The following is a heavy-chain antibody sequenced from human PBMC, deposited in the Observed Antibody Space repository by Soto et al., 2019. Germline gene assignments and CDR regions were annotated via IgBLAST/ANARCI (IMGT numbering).Heavy chain of an antibody. D-gene: IGHD1-7*01. CDR2: TYYRSRWYN. CDR3: AGTTSHQWYYMDV. V-gene: IGHV6-1*01. J-gene: IGHJ6*03. CDR1: GDSVSSSSAA. Sequence: SQTLSLTCVISGDSVSSSSAAWNWIRLSPSRGLEWLARTYYRSRWYNDYAVSVRSRITVNPDTSKSQFSLQLTSVTPEDTAVYYRAGTTSHQWYYMDVWGKGTTVTVSS.